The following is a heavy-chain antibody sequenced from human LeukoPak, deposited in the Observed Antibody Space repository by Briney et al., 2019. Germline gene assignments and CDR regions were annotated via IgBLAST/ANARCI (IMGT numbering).Heavy chain of an antibody. CDR3: YVWGSYRYTAYFDY. CDR2: FDPEDGET. D-gene: IGHD3-16*02. CDR1: GYTLTELS. Sequence: ASVKVSCKVSGYTLTELSMHWVRRAPGKGLEWMGGFDPEDGETIYAQKFQGRVTMTEDTSTDTAYMELSSLRSEDTAVYYCYVWGSYRYTAYFDYWGQGTLVTVSS. V-gene: IGHV1-24*01. J-gene: IGHJ4*02.